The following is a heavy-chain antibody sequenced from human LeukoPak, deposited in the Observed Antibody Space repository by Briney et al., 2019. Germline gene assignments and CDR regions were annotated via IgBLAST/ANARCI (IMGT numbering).Heavy chain of an antibody. CDR3: AKNLYSSSWIDPGSGMDV. J-gene: IGHJ6*04. V-gene: IGHV3-30-3*02. Sequence: GRSLRLSCAASGFTFSSYAMHWVRQAPGKGLEWVAVISYDGSNKYYADSVKGRFTISRDNSKNTLYLQMNSLRAEDTAVYYCAKNLYSSSWIDPGSGMDVWGKGTTVTVSS. CDR1: GFTFSSYA. CDR2: ISYDGSNK. D-gene: IGHD6-13*01.